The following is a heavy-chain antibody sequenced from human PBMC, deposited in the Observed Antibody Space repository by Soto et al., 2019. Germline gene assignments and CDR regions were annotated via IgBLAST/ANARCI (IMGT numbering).Heavy chain of an antibody. CDR1: VGKDSSCYY. D-gene: IGHD4-17*01. CDR2: INHRGNS. Sequence: DTLSRTGELSVGKDSSCYYWAWHQQNPGKGMEWIGSINHRGNSYYNPSLKSRVTISVDTSKNQGSLKVSSVTAADTAVYYCVRSGDDYGSYIDYWGQGTLVTVYS. J-gene: IGHJ4*02. V-gene: IGHV4-38-2*01. CDR3: VRSGDDYGSYIDY.